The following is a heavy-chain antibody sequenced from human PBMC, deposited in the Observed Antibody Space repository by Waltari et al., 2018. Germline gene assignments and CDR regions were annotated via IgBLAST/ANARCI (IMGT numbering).Heavy chain of an antibody. CDR2: ISSDASDT. CDR1: GFTFSSFW. Sequence: EEQLVVSGGGLVQPGDSLRLSCAASGFTFSSFWMNWVRQAPGKGPLWVSRISSDASDTTYADSVKGRFTISRDNARNTLYLQMNRLRAEDTAVYFCARVSRRTYRSPVPGRHYYYGMDVWGQGTTVTVSS. V-gene: IGHV3-74*03. D-gene: IGHD1-1*01. J-gene: IGHJ6*02. CDR3: ARVSRRTYRSPVPGRHYYYGMDV.